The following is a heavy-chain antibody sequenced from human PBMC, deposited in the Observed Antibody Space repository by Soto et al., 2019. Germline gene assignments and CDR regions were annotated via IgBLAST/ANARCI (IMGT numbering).Heavy chain of an antibody. V-gene: IGHV3-23*01. CDR2: ISGSGGST. CDR1: GFIFSSYA. Sequence: EVQLLESGGGLVQPGGSLRLSCAASGFIFSSYAMSWVRQAPGKGLEWVSAISGSGGSTYYADSVKGRFTISRDTSNDTLHLHMNSLRAEDTALYYYPRVPAFDFHSSGYYANWYFNLSGRGTLLPVSS. J-gene: IGHJ2*01. CDR3: PRVPAFDFHSSGYYANWYFNL. D-gene: IGHD3-22*01.